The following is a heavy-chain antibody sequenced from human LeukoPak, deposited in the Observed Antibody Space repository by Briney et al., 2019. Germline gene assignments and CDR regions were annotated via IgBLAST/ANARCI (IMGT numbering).Heavy chain of an antibody. V-gene: IGHV1-2*02. Sequence: WASVKVSCKASGDSFSDYYIHWVRRAPGQGPEWMGWINLNTGGTNYAQKFDGRFSMTRDTSINTAFMELSGLRFDDTAVYYCGSVRGILSYFDLWGRGTLVTVSS. CDR1: GDSFSDYY. CDR2: INLNTGGT. J-gene: IGHJ2*01. CDR3: GSVRGILSYFDL. D-gene: IGHD3-16*01.